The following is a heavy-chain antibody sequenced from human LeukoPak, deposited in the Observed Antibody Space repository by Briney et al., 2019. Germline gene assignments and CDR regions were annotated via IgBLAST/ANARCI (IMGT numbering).Heavy chain of an antibody. CDR2: IKTDGSST. J-gene: IGHJ4*02. CDR1: GXTFSSYW. Sequence: GGSLRLSCANSGXTFSSYWMHWVRQAPGKGRVWVSRIKTDGSSTTYADFVQGRFTISRDNAKNTLYLQMNSLRADDTAVYYCVRGRGVPEYYFDYWGQGTLVTVSS. CDR3: VRGRGVPEYYFDY. V-gene: IGHV3-74*01. D-gene: IGHD2-2*01.